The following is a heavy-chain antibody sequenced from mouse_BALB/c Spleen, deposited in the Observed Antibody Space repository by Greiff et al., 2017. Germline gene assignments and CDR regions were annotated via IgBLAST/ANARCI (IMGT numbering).Heavy chain of an antibody. Sequence: EVKLQESGGGLVQPGGSLRLSCATSGFTFTDYYMSWVRQPPGKALEWLGFIRNKANGYTTEYSASVKGRFTISRDNSQSILYLQMNTLRAEDSATYYCAREGIHYGNPFAYWGQGTLVTVSA. CDR3: AREGIHYGNPFAY. J-gene: IGHJ3*01. D-gene: IGHD2-1*01. CDR1: GFTFTDYY. V-gene: IGHV7-3*02. CDR2: IRNKANGYTT.